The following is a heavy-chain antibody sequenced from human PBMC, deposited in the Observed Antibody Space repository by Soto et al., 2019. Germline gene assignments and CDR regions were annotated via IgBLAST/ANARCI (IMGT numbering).Heavy chain of an antibody. CDR1: GYTFTSYY. D-gene: IGHD2-15*01. J-gene: IGHJ4*02. CDR2: INPSGGST. Sequence: ASVKVSCKASGYTFTSYYMHWVRQAPGQGLEWMGIINPSGGSTSYAQKFQGRVTMTTDTSTSTAYMELRSLRSDDTAVYYCVVAAQPYYFDYWDQGTLVTVSS. V-gene: IGHV1-46*01. CDR3: VVAAQPYYFDY.